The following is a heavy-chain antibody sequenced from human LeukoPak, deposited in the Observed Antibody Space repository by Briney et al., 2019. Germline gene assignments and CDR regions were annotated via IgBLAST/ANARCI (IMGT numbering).Heavy chain of an antibody. CDR2: IYHSGST. CDR1: GGSISSGDYY. D-gene: IGHD2-2*01. J-gene: IGHJ4*02. CDR3: ARVARYCSSTSCWD. Sequence: SETLSLTCTVSGGSISSGDYYWSWIRQPPGKGLEWIGYIYHSGSTYYDPSLKSRVTISVDTSKNQFSLKLSSVTAADTAVYYCARVARYCSSTSCWDWGQGTLVTVSS. V-gene: IGHV4-30-4*08.